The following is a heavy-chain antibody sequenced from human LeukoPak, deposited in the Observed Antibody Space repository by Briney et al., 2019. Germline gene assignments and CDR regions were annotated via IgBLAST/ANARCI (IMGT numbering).Heavy chain of an antibody. Sequence: AGDSLSLTCTVSGDSITSYYRNWIRQPPGKGLEWIGHIYHSGSTNYNPSLRSRVTMSLDASRNQVSLRLSCVTAAETGVYYCARGNYDAHGAFYIWGQGTIVTGSP. CDR2: IYHSGST. D-gene: IGHD3-3*01. J-gene: IGHJ3*02. CDR3: ARGNYDAHGAFYI. CDR1: GDSITSYY. V-gene: IGHV4-59*12.